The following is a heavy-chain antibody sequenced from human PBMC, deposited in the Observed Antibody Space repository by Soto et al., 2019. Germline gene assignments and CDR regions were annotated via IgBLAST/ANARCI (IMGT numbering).Heavy chain of an antibody. Sequence: ASVKVSCKASGGTFSSYAISWVRQAPGQGLEWMGGIIPIFGTANYAQKFQGRVTITADESTSTAYMELSSLRADDTALYFCATTQRDLSTGWHNFDYWGQGTLVTVSS. CDR1: GGTFSSYA. J-gene: IGHJ4*02. D-gene: IGHD2-8*02. CDR2: IIPIFGTA. CDR3: ATTQRDLSTGWHNFDY. V-gene: IGHV1-69*13.